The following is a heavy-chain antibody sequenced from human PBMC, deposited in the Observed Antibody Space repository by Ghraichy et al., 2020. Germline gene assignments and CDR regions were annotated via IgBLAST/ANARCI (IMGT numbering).Heavy chain of an antibody. D-gene: IGHD3-22*01. Sequence: SETLSLTCTVSGGSISSSSYYWGWIRQPPGKGLEWIGSIYYSGSTYYNPSLKSRVTISVDTSKNQFSLKLSSVTAADTAVYYCARVWDYYDSSGTPNDYWGQGTLVTVSS. J-gene: IGHJ4*02. CDR1: GGSISSSSYY. V-gene: IGHV4-39*01. CDR3: ARVWDYYDSSGTPNDY. CDR2: IYYSGST.